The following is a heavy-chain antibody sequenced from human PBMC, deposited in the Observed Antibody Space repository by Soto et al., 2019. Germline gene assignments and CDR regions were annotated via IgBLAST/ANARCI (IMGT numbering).Heavy chain of an antibody. V-gene: IGHV3-74*01. CDR2: IHSDGRST. J-gene: IGHJ4*02. D-gene: IGHD3-10*01. CDR3: ARGPRRFGELLSFDY. CDR1: GFTFSSHW. Sequence: EVQLVESGGGLVQPGGSLRLSCAASGFTFSSHWMHWVRQAPGKGLVWVSCIHSDGRSTSYADSVKGRFTISRDNANNTLYLELNSLRAEDTAVYYCARGPRRFGELLSFDYWGQGTLVTVSS.